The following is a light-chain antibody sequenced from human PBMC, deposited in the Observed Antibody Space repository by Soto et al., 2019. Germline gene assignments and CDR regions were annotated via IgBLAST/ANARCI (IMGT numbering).Light chain of an antibody. CDR2: GAS. J-gene: IGKJ5*01. V-gene: IGKV3-15*01. CDR1: QSISTY. CDR3: QQRFNWPIT. Sequence: EIVLTQSPATLSLSTGERATLSCRASQSISTYLAWYQLKPGKAPRLLIYGASTRATGIPARFSGSVSGTEFTLTISSLQSEDFAVYYCQQRFNWPITFGQGTRLEIK.